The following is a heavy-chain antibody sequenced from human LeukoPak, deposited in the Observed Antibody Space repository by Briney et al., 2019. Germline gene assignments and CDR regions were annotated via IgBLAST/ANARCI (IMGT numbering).Heavy chain of an antibody. D-gene: IGHD6-6*01. CDR3: ARSYSSSSEYFDY. Sequence: SETLTLTCTVSGGSISSYYWSWIRQPPGKGLEWIGYIYYSGSTNYNPSLKSRVTISVDTSKNQFSLKLSSVTAADTAVYYCARSYSSSSEYFDYWGQGTLVTVSS. V-gene: IGHV4-59*01. J-gene: IGHJ4*02. CDR2: IYYSGST. CDR1: GGSISSYY.